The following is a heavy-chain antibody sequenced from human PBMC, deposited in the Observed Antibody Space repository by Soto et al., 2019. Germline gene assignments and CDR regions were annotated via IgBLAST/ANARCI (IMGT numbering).Heavy chain of an antibody. J-gene: IGHJ6*02. CDR3: ARGDSTDCSNGVCSFFYNHDMDV. V-gene: IGHV1-2*04. CDR2: INPKSGGT. Sequence: ASVKVSCKATGYSFTDYHIHWVRQAPGQGLEWLGRINPKSGGTSTAQKFQGWVTMTTDTSISTASMELTRLTSDDTAIYYCARGDSTDCSNGVCSFFYNHDMDVWGQGTTVTVSS. CDR1: GYSFTDYH. D-gene: IGHD2-8*01.